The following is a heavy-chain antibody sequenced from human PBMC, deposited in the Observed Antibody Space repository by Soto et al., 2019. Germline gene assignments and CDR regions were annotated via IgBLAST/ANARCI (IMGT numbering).Heavy chain of an antibody. CDR2: VSGSGGRT. D-gene: IGHD6-13*01. CDR1: GFTFSSYA. CDR3: AKERGSGRSSWENPEDYGMDV. Sequence: EVQLLESGGGLVQPGGSLRISCAASGFTFSSYAMSWVRQAPGKGLEWVSAVSGSGGRTYYADSVKGRFTISRDNSKNALYLQMNSLRAEDTAVYYCAKERGSGRSSWENPEDYGMDVCGQGTTVTVPS. V-gene: IGHV3-23*01. J-gene: IGHJ6*02.